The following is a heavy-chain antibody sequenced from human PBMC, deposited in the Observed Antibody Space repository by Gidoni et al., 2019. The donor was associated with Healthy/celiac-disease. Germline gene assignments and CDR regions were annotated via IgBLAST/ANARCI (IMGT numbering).Heavy chain of an antibody. V-gene: IGHV4-34*01. J-gene: IGHJ6*02. Sequence: QVQLQQWGAGLLKPSETLSLTCAVYGGSFSGYYWSWIRQPPGKGLEWIGEINHSGSTNYNPSLKSLVTISVDTSKNQFSLKLSSVTAADTAVYYCARSDVPYCSSTSCYSYYYYGMDVWGQGTTVTVSS. D-gene: IGHD2-2*02. CDR2: INHSGST. CDR3: ARSDVPYCSSTSCYSYYYYGMDV. CDR1: GGSFSGYY.